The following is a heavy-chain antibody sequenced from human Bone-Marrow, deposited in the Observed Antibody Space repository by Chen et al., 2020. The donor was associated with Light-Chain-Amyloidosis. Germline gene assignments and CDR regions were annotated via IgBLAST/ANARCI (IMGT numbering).Heavy chain of an antibody. CDR2: IRYDGSNK. Sequence: QVQLVESGGGVVQPGRSLRLSCVASGFTFSSYGMPWVRQAPGKGLEWVAFIRYDGSNKYYADSVKGRFTISRDNSKNTLYLQMNSLRAEDTAVYYCAKDVDRRLGYYYYMDVWGKGTTVTVSS. D-gene: IGHD6-19*01. CDR3: AKDVDRRLGYYYYMDV. J-gene: IGHJ6*03. CDR1: GFTFSSYG. V-gene: IGHV3-30*02.